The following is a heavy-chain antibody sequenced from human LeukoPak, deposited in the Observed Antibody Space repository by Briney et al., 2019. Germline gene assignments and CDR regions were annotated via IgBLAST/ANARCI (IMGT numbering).Heavy chain of an antibody. CDR2: ISYDGSNK. J-gene: IGHJ3*02. V-gene: IGHV3-30*03. CDR3: ARPRLEYCSGGSCFDAFDI. CDR1: GFTFSSYG. Sequence: GGSLRLSCAASGFTFSSYGMHWVRQAPGKGLEWVAVISYDGSNKYYADSVKGRFTVSRDNSKNTLFLQMNSLTAEDTAIYSCARPRLEYCSGGSCFDAFDIWGQGTMVTVSS. D-gene: IGHD2-15*01.